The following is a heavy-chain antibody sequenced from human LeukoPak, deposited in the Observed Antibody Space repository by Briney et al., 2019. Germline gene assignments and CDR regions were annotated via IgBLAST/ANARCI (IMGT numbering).Heavy chain of an antibody. CDR3: ARRYCSSGCYFDY. D-gene: IGHD2-2*01. V-gene: IGHV4-4*02. Sequence: SQTLSLTCAVSGGSISSSDWWSWVRQPPGKGLEWIGEIYHSGNTNYNPSLKSRVTISVDKSKNQVSLELSSVTAADTAVYYCARRYCSSGCYFDYWGQGTLVTVSS. J-gene: IGHJ4*02. CDR1: GGSISSSDW. CDR2: IYHSGNT.